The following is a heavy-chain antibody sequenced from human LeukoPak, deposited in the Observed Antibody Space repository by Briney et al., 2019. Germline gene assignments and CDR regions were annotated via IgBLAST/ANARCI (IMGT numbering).Heavy chain of an antibody. CDR3: ARDSGIVVVVAAPGDY. Sequence: ASVKVSCKASGYTFTGYYMHWVRQAPGQGLEWMGRVNPNSGGTNYAQKFQGRVTMTRDTSISTAYMELSRLRSDDTAVYYCARDSGIVVVVAAPGDYWGQGTLVTVSS. CDR2: VNPNSGGT. J-gene: IGHJ4*02. CDR1: GYTFTGYY. D-gene: IGHD2-15*01. V-gene: IGHV1-2*06.